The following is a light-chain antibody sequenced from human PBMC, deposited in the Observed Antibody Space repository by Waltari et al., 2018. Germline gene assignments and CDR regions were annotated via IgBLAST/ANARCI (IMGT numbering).Light chain of an antibody. CDR3: QQFNDWPRT. J-gene: IGKJ1*01. Sequence: EVVMTQFPATLSVSPGESATLSCRASRSVSRNIVWYQQRPGRAPRPLIYAACTRATDTPARFSGSGSGTEFSLTISRLQSEDFAVYYCQQFNDWPRTFGQGTRVEIK. CDR2: AAC. V-gene: IGKV3-15*01. CDR1: RSVSRN.